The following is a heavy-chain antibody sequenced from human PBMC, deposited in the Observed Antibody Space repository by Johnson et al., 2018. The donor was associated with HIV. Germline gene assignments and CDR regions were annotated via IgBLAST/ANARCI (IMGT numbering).Heavy chain of an antibody. Sequence: QVQLVESGGGLVKPGGSLRLSCAASGFTFSDYYMSWIRQAPGKGLEWVSYISSSGSTIYYADSVKGRFTISRDNSKNTLYLQMNSLRAEDTAVYYCAKTRSSGWLSDAFDIWGQGTMVTVSS. V-gene: IGHV3-11*01. CDR1: GFTFSDYY. D-gene: IGHD6-19*01. CDR3: AKTRSSGWLSDAFDI. J-gene: IGHJ3*02. CDR2: ISSSGSTI.